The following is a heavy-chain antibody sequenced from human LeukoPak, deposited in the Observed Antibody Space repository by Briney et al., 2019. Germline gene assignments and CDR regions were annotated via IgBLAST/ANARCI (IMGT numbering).Heavy chain of an antibody. J-gene: IGHJ4*02. CDR1: GGSISSYY. CDR2: VYYSGST. V-gene: IGHV4-59*08. CDR3: ARHSTAMVTIDY. Sequence: PSETLSLTCTVSGGSISSYYWSWIRQPPGKGLEWIGYVYYSGSTKYSPSLKSRVTISVETSKNQISLKLRSVTAADTAVYYCARHSTAMVTIDYWGQGTLVTVSP. D-gene: IGHD5-18*01.